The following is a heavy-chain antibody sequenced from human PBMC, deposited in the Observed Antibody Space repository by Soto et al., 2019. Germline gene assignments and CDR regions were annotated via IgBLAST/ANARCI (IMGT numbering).Heavy chain of an antibody. D-gene: IGHD3-10*01. CDR2: IYWNDNK. J-gene: IGHJ5*02. CDR1: GFSLSTNEVG. Sequence: QITLKESGPPLVKPTQTLTLTCSFSGFSLSTNEVGVTWIRQPPGKALEWLAIIYWNDNKLYSPSLKCRLTITKDTPKNQVVLTMITVDPVDTATYYCAHRSGFGELRTWGQGTLVTVSS. V-gene: IGHV2-5*01. CDR3: AHRSGFGELRT.